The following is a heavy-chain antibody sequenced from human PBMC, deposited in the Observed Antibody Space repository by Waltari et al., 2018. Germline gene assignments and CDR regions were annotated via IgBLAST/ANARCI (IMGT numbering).Heavy chain of an antibody. Sequence: QVQLVQSGAEVKKPGASVKVSCKASGYTFTSYYMHWVSKAPGQGLEGMGISNPSGGSTSYAQKFQGSVTMTRDTSTSTVYMELSSLRSEDTAVYYCARDVVISYYFDYWGQGTLVTVSS. CDR1: GYTFTSYY. CDR3: ARDVVISYYFDY. V-gene: IGHV1-46*01. D-gene: IGHD3-22*01. J-gene: IGHJ4*02. CDR2: SNPSGGST.